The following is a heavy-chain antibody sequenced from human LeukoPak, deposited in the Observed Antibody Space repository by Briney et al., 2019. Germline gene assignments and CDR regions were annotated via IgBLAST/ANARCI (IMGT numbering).Heavy chain of an antibody. CDR1: GFTFSSYS. CDR3: ARGTTSCCNDAFDI. D-gene: IGHD2-2*01. J-gene: IGHJ3*02. Sequence: GGSLRLSCAVSGFTFSSYSMNWVRQAPGKGLEWVSSISSSSSYIYYADSVKGRFTISRDNAKNSLYLQMNSLRAEDTAVYYCARGTTSCCNDAFDIWGQGTMVTVSS. V-gene: IGHV3-21*01. CDR2: ISSSSSYI.